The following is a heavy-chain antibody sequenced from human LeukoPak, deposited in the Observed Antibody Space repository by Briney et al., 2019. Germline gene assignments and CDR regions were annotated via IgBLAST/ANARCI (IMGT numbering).Heavy chain of an antibody. CDR2: IYSGGST. D-gene: IGHD6-6*01. Sequence: PGGSLRLSCAASGFTVSSNYMSWVRQAPGKGLEWVSVIYSGGSTYYADSVKGRFTISRDNSKNTLYLQMNSLRAEDTAVYYCARDEYSSSSGYYYYYMDVWGKGTTVTVSS. J-gene: IGHJ6*03. CDR3: ARDEYSSSSGYYYYYMDV. CDR1: GFTVSSNY. V-gene: IGHV3-53*01.